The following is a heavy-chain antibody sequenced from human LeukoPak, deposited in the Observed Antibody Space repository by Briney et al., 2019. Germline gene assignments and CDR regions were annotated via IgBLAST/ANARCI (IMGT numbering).Heavy chain of an antibody. CDR3: ARELRRGYSYGHYWFDP. Sequence: SVKVSCKASGGTFSSYAISWVRQAPGQGLEWMGGIIPIFGTANYAQKFQGRVTITADESTSTAYMELSSLRSEDTAVYYCARELRRGYSYGHYWFDPWGQGTLVTVSS. J-gene: IGHJ5*02. D-gene: IGHD5-18*01. CDR1: GGTFSSYA. V-gene: IGHV1-69*13. CDR2: IIPIFGTA.